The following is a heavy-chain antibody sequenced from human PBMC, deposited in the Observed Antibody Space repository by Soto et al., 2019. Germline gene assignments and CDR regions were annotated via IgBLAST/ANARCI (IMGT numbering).Heavy chain of an antibody. J-gene: IGHJ4*02. Sequence: EVQLLESGGGLVQPGGSLRLSCAASGFTFSNYAVTWVRQAPGKGLEWVSTISGSGGSTYYADSVKGRFTISRDNSKNTLYLQMISLRAEDSTAYHCAKTLGSSWYQINYWGQGTLVTVSS. CDR2: ISGSGGST. V-gene: IGHV3-23*01. CDR1: GFTFSNYA. CDR3: AKTLGSSWYQINY. D-gene: IGHD6-13*01.